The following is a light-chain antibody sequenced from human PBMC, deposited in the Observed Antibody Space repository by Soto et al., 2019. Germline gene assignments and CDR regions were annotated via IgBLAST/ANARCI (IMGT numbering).Light chain of an antibody. J-gene: IGLJ1*01. Sequence: QSVLAQPASVSGSPGQSITISCTGTSTDVGAYDSVSWYQQHPHNAPQDTIYRGAKRPSGASNRFSASTSGNAASLTISGLQADDEADYFCCSSAPESTYVCGTGTKVTVL. CDR1: STDVGAYDS. CDR3: CSSAPESTYV. CDR2: RGA. V-gene: IGLV2-23*01.